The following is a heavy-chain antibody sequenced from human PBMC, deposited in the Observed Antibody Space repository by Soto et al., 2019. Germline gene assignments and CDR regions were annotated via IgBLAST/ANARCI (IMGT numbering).Heavy chain of an antibody. J-gene: IGHJ4*02. CDR2: IGVSGTGT. Sequence: EVQLLESGGGLVQPGGSLRLSCAASGFTFSNYAMHWVRQAPGKGLEWVSGIGVSGTGTYYADSVKGRFTISRDNSKNTVYLQMNSLRVDDTAVYYCAKKTLGTHPFDYWGQGTLVTVSS. D-gene: IGHD7-27*01. CDR1: GFTFSNYA. V-gene: IGHV3-23*01. CDR3: AKKTLGTHPFDY.